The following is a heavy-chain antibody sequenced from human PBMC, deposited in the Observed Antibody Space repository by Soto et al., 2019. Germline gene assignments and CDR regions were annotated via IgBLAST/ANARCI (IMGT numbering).Heavy chain of an antibody. CDR1: GGTFSSYT. CDR2: IIPILGIA. J-gene: IGHJ4*02. CDR3: ARALTVGATVDY. Sequence: QVQLVQSGAEVKKPGSSVKVSCQASGGTFSSYTISWVRQAPGQGLEWMGRIIPILGIAKYAQQFQGRVTINADKSTRTAYMEVSSPRSEDTAVYYCARALTVGATVDYWGQGTLVTVS. D-gene: IGHD1-26*01. V-gene: IGHV1-69*02.